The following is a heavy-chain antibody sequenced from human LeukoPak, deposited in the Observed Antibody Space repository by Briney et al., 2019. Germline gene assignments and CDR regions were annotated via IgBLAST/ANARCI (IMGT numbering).Heavy chain of an antibody. V-gene: IGHV4-34*01. J-gene: IGHJ4*02. CDR2: INHSGST. CDR3: ARGGDSGYDYTRGTYFDY. Sequence: SETLSLTCAVYGGSFSGYYWSWIHQPPGKGLEWIGEINHSGSTNYNPSLKSRVTISVDTSKNQFSLKLSSVTAADTAVYYCARGGDSGYDYTRGTYFDYWGQGTLVTVSS. CDR1: GGSFSGYY. D-gene: IGHD5-12*01.